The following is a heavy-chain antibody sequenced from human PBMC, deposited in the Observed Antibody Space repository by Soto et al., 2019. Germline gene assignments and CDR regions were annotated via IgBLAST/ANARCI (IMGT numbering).Heavy chain of an antibody. CDR2: IWYDGSNK. CDR3: ARLQLLVGGYYYGLDV. V-gene: IGHV3-33*01. D-gene: IGHD6-19*01. J-gene: IGHJ6*02. Sequence: QVQLVESGGGVVQPGRSLRLSCAASGFTFSSYGMHWVRQAPGKGLEWVAVIWYDGSNKYYADSVKGRFTISRDNSKNTLYLQMPCLRAEDTAVYYCARLQLLVGGYYYGLDVWGQGNTVTVYS. CDR1: GFTFSSYG.